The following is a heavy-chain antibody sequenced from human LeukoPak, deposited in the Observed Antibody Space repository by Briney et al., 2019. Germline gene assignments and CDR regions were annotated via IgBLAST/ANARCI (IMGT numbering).Heavy chain of an antibody. D-gene: IGHD3-9*01. V-gene: IGHV5-51*01. Sequence: GESLKISCKGSGYSFTSYWIGWVRPIPGKGLGWRGIIYPGDSKTRYSPSFQGQVTISADKSISTAYLQWSSLKASDTAMYYCARLITYYDILTGYYQYYYYYMDVWGKGTTVTVSS. CDR3: ARLITYYDILTGYYQYYYYYMDV. CDR2: IYPGDSKT. CDR1: GYSFTSYW. J-gene: IGHJ6*03.